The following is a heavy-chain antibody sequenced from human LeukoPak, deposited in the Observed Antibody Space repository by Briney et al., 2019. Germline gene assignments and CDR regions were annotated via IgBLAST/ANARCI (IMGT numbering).Heavy chain of an antibody. V-gene: IGHV3-21*01. CDR3: ARDFPECSSTSCTYHYYYMDV. CDR2: ISSSSSYI. Sequence: GGSLRLSCAASGFTFSSYSMNWVRQAPGKGLEWVSSISSSSSYIYYADSVKGRFAISRDNAKNSLYLQMNSLRAEDTAVYYCARDFPECSSTSCTYHYYYMDVWGKGTTVTVSS. CDR1: GFTFSSYS. D-gene: IGHD2-2*01. J-gene: IGHJ6*03.